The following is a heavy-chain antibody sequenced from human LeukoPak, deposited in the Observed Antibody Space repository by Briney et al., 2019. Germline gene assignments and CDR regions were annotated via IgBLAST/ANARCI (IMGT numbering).Heavy chain of an antibody. CDR1: GFTFSSFQ. J-gene: IGHJ4*02. D-gene: IGHD6-19*01. CDR3: ARISGSGWYFDY. Sequence: GGSLRLSCAASGFTFSSFQVNWGRQAPGKGLEWISYITGSGSGIYYADSVKGRFTISRDNAKNLVHLQTNSLRVEDTAVYFCARISGSGWYFDYWGQGTVVTVSS. V-gene: IGHV3-48*03. CDR2: ITGSGSGI.